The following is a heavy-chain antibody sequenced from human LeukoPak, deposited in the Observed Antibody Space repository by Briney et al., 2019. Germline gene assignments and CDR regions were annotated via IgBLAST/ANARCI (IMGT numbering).Heavy chain of an antibody. CDR3: ARRLRQNLFDP. D-gene: IGHD5/OR15-5a*01. V-gene: IGHV4-59*08. CDR2: IYFSGSS. CDR1: GVSISSDY. J-gene: IGHJ5*02. Sequence: SETLSLTCTVSGVSISSDYWSWIRLPPGKGLEWIGYIYFSGSSNYNPSLKSRVTMSVDMSKNQFSLKLTSVTAADTAVYYCARRLRQNLFDPWGQGTLVTVSS.